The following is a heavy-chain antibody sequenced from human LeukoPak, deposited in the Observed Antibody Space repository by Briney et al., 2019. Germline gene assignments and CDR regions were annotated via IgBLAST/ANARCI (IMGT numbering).Heavy chain of an antibody. CDR2: MHYSGSD. V-gene: IGHV4-59*11. D-gene: IGHD3-10*02. CDR1: GASTSSHY. J-gene: IGHJ6*03. Sequence: SETLSLTCTVSGASTSSHYWSWIRQPPGKGLEWIGYMHYSGSDSYNPSLKSRVTISVDTSENQISLTVSSVTAADTAVYYCARVADVGYYYYLDVWGKVTTVIVSS. CDR3: ARVADVGYYYYLDV.